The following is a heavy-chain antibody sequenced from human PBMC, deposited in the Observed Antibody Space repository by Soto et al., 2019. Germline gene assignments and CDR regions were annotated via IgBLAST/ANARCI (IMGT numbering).Heavy chain of an antibody. CDR2: ISTSSTM. CDR3: ARGTGGMDV. Sequence: EVQLVESGGGLVQPGGSLRLSCAASGFTFSSYRMNWVRQAPGKGLEWVSYISTSSTMYYADSVKGRFTISRDNAKNSLYLQRNSLRAEDTAVYYCARGTGGMDVWGQGTTVTVSS. V-gene: IGHV3-48*01. CDR1: GFTFSSYR. D-gene: IGHD1-1*01. J-gene: IGHJ6*02.